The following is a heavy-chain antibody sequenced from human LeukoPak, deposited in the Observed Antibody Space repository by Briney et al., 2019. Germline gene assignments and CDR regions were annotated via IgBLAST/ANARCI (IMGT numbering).Heavy chain of an antibody. J-gene: IGHJ4*02. V-gene: IGHV1-8*01. CDR1: GHTFTTYD. CDR2: MSPNSGNT. CDR3: ARGPPNWGFDY. Sequence: GASVEVSCWASGHTFTTYDLNWVRQAPGQGLEWLGWMSPNSGNTGYAQKFQGRVTMTRDTSISTAYMELSSLRSEDTAVYYCARGPPNWGFDYWGQGTLVTVSS. D-gene: IGHD7-27*01.